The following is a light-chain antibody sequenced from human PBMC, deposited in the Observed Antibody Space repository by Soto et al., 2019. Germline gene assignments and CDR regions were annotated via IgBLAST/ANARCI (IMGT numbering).Light chain of an antibody. CDR2: SNN. CDR3: STWDDSLYGVV. V-gene: IGLV1-44*01. CDR1: SSNVGSNT. J-gene: IGLJ2*01. Sequence: QSVLTQPPSASGTPGQRVTISCSGSSSNVGSNTVNWYQQLPGTAPKLLIYSNNQRPSGVPDRFSGSKSGTSASLAISGLQTGDEDDYYCSTWDDSLYGVVFGGGTKVTVL.